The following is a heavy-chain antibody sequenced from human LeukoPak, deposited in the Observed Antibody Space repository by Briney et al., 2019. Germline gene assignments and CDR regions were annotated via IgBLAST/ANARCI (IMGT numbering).Heavy chain of an antibody. V-gene: IGHV3-30*18. Sequence: GRSLRLSCAASGFTFSSYGMHWVRQAPGKGLEWAAVISYDGSNKYYADSVKGRFTISRDNSKNTLYLQMNSLRAEDTAVYYCAKDIDAPLWGDAFDIWGQGTMVTVSS. D-gene: IGHD3-10*01. CDR3: AKDIDAPLWGDAFDI. CDR1: GFTFSSYG. J-gene: IGHJ3*02. CDR2: ISYDGSNK.